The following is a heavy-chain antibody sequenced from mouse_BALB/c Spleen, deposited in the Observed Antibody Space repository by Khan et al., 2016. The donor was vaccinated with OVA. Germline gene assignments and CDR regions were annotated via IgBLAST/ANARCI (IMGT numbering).Heavy chain of an antibody. J-gene: IGHJ3*01. Sequence: QVQLQQSGAELAKPGASVKLSCKASGYTFTDYYINWVKQRTGQGLEWIGDIYPGNGNTYYNENFKGKATLTADKSSSTAFMHLNSLTSEDSAVYFCTRSGIGSFAFWGQGTLVTVSA. D-gene: IGHD2-14*01. CDR3: TRSGIGSFAF. V-gene: IGHV1-77*01. CDR2: IYPGNGNT. CDR1: GYTFTDYY.